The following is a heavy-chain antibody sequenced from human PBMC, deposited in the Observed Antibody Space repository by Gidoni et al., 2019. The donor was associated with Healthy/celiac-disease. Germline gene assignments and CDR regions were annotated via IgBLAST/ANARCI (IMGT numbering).Heavy chain of an antibody. CDR2: ISSSGSTI. D-gene: IGHD4-17*01. CDR3: ARAVYGDYHTFDY. V-gene: IGHV3-48*03. Sequence: EVKLVESGGGLVQPGGSLRLSCAASGFNCSSYEMNWVRQAPGKGLDWVSYISSSGSTIYYADSVKGRFTISRDNAKTSLYLQMNSLRAEDTAVYYCARAVYGDYHTFDYWGQGTLVTVSS. CDR1: GFNCSSYE. J-gene: IGHJ4*02.